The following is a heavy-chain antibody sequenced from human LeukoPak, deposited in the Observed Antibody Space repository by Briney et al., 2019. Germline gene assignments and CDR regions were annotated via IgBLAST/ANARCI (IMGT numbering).Heavy chain of an antibody. J-gene: IGHJ5*02. CDR3: ARVYGSGSYSDWFDP. D-gene: IGHD3-10*01. Sequence: SETLSLTCAVYGGSFSGYYWSWIRQPPGKGLEWIGEINHSRSTNYNPSLKSRVTISVDTSKNQFSLKLSSVTAADTAVYYCARVYGSGSYSDWFDPWGQGTLVTVSS. CDR2: INHSRST. CDR1: GGSFSGYY. V-gene: IGHV4-34*01.